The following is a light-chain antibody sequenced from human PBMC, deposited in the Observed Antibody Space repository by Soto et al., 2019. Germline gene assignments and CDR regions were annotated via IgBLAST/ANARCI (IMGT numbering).Light chain of an antibody. CDR3: QQLNSYPSIT. CDR2: AAS. Sequence: PSFLSASVGDRVTITCRASQGISSYLAWYQQKPGKAPKLLIYAASTLQSGVPSRFSGSGSGTEFTLTISSLQPEDFATYYCQQLNSYPSITFGQGTRLEIK. J-gene: IGKJ5*01. V-gene: IGKV1-9*01. CDR1: QGISSY.